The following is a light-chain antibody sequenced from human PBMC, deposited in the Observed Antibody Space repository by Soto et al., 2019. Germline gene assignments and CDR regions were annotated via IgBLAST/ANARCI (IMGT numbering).Light chain of an antibody. V-gene: IGLV2-11*01. CDR2: DVT. CDR3: SSYAGRDTLV. CDR1: SSDVGGYNY. Sequence: QSALTQPRSVSGSPGQSVTISCSGTSSDVGGYNYVSWYQQHPGKAPKFVIYDVTERPSGVPDRFSGSKSGNTASLIISGLQAEDEADYYCSSYAGRDTLVFGGGTKLTVL. J-gene: IGLJ3*02.